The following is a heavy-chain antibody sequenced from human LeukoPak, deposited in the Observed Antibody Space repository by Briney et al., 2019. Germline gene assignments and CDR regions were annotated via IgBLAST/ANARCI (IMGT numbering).Heavy chain of an antibody. CDR3: ARQDKLMGYYYYMDV. Sequence: SETLSLTCTVSGGSITSYYWSWIRQPPGKGLEWIGYIYYSGSTNYNPSLKSRVTISVDTSKNQFSLKLSSVTAADTAVYYCARQDKLMGYYYYMDVWGKGTTVTVSS. CDR2: IYYSGST. J-gene: IGHJ6*03. CDR1: GGSITSYY. D-gene: IGHD2-8*01. V-gene: IGHV4-59*08.